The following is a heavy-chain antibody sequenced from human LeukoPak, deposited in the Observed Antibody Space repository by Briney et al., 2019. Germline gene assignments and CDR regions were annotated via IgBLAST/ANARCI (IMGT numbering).Heavy chain of an antibody. CDR1: GFTFSTYA. CDR2: ISYDGSNK. CDR3: ASAPGYYYDY. J-gene: IGHJ4*02. D-gene: IGHD3-10*01. V-gene: IGHV3-30-3*01. Sequence: PGGSLRLSCVASGFTFSTYAMNWVRQAPGKGLECVAVISYDGSNKYYADSVKGRFTISRDNSQNTLYHQMNSLRAEDTAVYYCASAPGYYYDYWGQGALVTVSS.